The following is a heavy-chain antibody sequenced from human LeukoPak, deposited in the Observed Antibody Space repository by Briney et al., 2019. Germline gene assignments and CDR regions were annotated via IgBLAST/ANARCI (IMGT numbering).Heavy chain of an antibody. Sequence: PGGSLRLSCAASGFTFSSYGMSWVRQAPGNGLEWVSGISGSGGSTYYADSVKGRFTISRDNSKNTLYLQMNSLRAEDTAVYYCAKDRYGYSYGHLNYWGQGTLVTVSS. CDR1: GFTFSSYG. J-gene: IGHJ4*02. CDR3: AKDRYGYSYGHLNY. D-gene: IGHD5-18*01. V-gene: IGHV3-23*01. CDR2: ISGSGGST.